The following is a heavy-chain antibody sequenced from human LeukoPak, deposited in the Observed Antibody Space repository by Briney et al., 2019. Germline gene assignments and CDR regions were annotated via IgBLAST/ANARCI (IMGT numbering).Heavy chain of an antibody. V-gene: IGHV1-8*03. CDR1: GYTFTSYD. Sequence: GASVKVSCKASGYTFTSYDINWVRQATGQGLEWMGWMNPNSGNTGYAQKFQGRVTITRNTSISTAYMELGSLRSEDTAVYYCARGVRLRFLEWLPDYYYMDVWGKGTTVTVSS. CDR3: ARGVRLRFLEWLPDYYYMDV. CDR2: MNPNSGNT. D-gene: IGHD3-3*01. J-gene: IGHJ6*03.